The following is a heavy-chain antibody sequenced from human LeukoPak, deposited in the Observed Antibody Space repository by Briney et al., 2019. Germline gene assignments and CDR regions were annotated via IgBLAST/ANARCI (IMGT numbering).Heavy chain of an antibody. CDR1: GFTFSSYS. CDR2: ISSSSSYI. J-gene: IGHJ3*02. D-gene: IGHD4-17*01. Sequence: PGGSLRLSCAASGFTFSSYSMNWVRQAPGKGLEWVSSISSSSSYIYYADSVKGRFTISRDNAKNSLYLQMNSLRAEDTAVYYCAKDGGYGDYVDAFDIWGQGTMVTVSS. CDR3: AKDGGYGDYVDAFDI. V-gene: IGHV3-21*01.